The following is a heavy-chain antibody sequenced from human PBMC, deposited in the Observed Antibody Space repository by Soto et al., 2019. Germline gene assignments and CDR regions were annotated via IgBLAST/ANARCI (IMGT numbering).Heavy chain of an antibody. CDR2: ISGSGGNT. J-gene: IGHJ6*02. V-gene: IGHV3-23*01. CDR1: GFTFSSFA. Sequence: EVQLLESGGGLVQPGGSLRLSCAASGFTFSSFAMTWVRQAPGKGLQWLSSISGSGGNTYYADSVKGRFTISRDNSKNRLNLQMNTLRAEDTAEYYCAKGRQNDIVVVVAASGGMDVWGQGTTVTVSS. CDR3: AKGRQNDIVVVVAASGGMDV. D-gene: IGHD2-15*01.